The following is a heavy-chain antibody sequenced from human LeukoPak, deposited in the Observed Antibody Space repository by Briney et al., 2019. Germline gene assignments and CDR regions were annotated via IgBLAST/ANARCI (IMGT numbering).Heavy chain of an antibody. J-gene: IGHJ4*02. CDR1: GGSISSGGYS. CDR3: ARADSSGYLRDY. D-gene: IGHD3-22*01. V-gene: IGHV4-30-2*01. Sequence: SQTLSLTCAVSGGSISSGGYSWSWIRQPPGKGLEWIGEINHSGSTNYNPSLKSRVTISVDTSKNQFSLKLSSVTAADTAVYYCARADSSGYLRDYWGQGTLVTVSS. CDR2: INHSGST.